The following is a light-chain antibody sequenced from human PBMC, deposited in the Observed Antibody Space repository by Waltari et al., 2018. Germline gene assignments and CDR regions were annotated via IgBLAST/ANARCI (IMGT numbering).Light chain of an antibody. CDR2: HSS. V-gene: IGKV1-12*01. CDR3: QQGDTSPPT. J-gene: IGKJ1*01. CDR1: QDISTS. Sequence: EIHMTQSPSSVSASVGDRVSMSCRASQDISTSLAWYQQKSGKAPSLLIYHSSTLQSGVPSRFSGAGTGTDFTLTINNLHPEDFATYFCQQGDTSPPTFGPVTKVELK.